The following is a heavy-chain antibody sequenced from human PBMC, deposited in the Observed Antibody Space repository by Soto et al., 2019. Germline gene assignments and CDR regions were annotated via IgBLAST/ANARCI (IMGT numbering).Heavy chain of an antibody. CDR2: IYPGDSDT. CDR3: ARPLDTSGWYDH. Sequence: PGESLKISCKGSGYSFTSYWIGWVRQMPGKGLEWMGIIYPGDSDTRYSPSFQGQVTISADKSINTAYLQWSSLKASDSAIYYCARPLDTSGWYDHWGQGTLVTVSS. CDR1: GYSFTSYW. D-gene: IGHD6-19*01. V-gene: IGHV5-51*01. J-gene: IGHJ5*02.